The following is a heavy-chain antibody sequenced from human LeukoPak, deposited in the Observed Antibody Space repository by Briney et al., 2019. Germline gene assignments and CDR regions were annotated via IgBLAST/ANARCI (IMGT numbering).Heavy chain of an antibody. CDR2: ISGSSGII. Sequence: GGSLRLSCAASGFTFNTYTMNWVRQAPGKGLEWVSYISGSSGIIDYADSVRGRFTISRDNAKNSLYLQMNSLRAEDTAVYYCAVVVTAISLPQHWGQGTLVTVSS. J-gene: IGHJ1*01. CDR1: GFTFNTYT. D-gene: IGHD2-21*02. V-gene: IGHV3-48*01. CDR3: AVVVTAISLPQH.